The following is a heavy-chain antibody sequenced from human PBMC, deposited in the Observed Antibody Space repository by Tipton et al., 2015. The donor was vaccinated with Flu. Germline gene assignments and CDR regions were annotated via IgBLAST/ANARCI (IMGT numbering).Heavy chain of an antibody. CDR2: IYPSDSDV. Sequence: EVQLVQSGAEVRKPGESLKISCRGSGNSFNSYWIAWVRQMPGKGLEWMGLIYPSDSDVRYSPSFQGQVTFSADKSISTAHLQWGSRKAWDTAMFYCARHVGPKDLWAGEAYFDYWGQGTLVAVSS. J-gene: IGHJ4*02. CDR3: ARHVGPKDLWAGEAYFDY. D-gene: IGHD3-16*01. V-gene: IGHV5-51*01. CDR1: GNSFNSYW.